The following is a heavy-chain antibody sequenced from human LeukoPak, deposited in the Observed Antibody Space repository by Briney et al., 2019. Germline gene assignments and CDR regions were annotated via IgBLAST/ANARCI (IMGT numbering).Heavy chain of an antibody. J-gene: IGHJ4*02. CDR1: GGSFSGYY. CDR2: INHSGST. V-gene: IGHV4-34*01. Sequence: PSETLSLTCAVYGGSFSGYYWSWIRQPPGKGLEWIGEINHSGSTNYNPSLKSRVTISVDTSKNQFSLKLSSVTAADTAVYYCARSFYYFGYWGQGTLVTVSS. D-gene: IGHD3-3*01. CDR3: ARSFYYFGY.